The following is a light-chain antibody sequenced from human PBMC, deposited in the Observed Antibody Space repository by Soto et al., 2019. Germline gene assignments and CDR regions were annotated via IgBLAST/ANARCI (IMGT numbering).Light chain of an antibody. V-gene: IGKV1-39*01. CDR3: QQSYRSPYT. CDR2: GAS. Sequence: IQLTQSPSSLSASVGDRVTVTCPASQNINIYLNWYQQKPGKAPTLLIYGASTLQSGVPSRFSGGGSRTDFTLTISSLQTEDFATYYCQQSYRSPYTFGQGTKLEI. CDR1: QNINIY. J-gene: IGKJ2*01.